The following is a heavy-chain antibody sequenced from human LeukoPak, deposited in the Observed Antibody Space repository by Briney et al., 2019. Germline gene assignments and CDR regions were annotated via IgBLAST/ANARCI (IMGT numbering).Heavy chain of an antibody. CDR1: GFTFSSYA. Sequence: GGSLRLSCAASGFTFSSYAMSWVRQAPGKGLEWVSAISGSGGSTYYADSVKGRFTISRDNSKNTLYLQMNSLRAEDPAVYYCAKGVVVVTAAIDYWGQGTLVTVSS. V-gene: IGHV3-23*01. CDR3: AKGVVVVTAAIDY. CDR2: ISGSGGST. D-gene: IGHD2-2*01. J-gene: IGHJ4*02.